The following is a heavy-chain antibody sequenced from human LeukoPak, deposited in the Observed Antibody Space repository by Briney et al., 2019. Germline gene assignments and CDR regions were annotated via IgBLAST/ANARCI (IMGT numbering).Heavy chain of an antibody. CDR2: INHSGST. Sequence: SETLSLTCAVYGGSFSGYYWNWIRQPPGKGLEWVGEINHSGSTNYNPSLKSRVTVSVDTSKNQFSLKLSSVTAADTAVYYCARGLVGYYGSGSYSFDYWGQGTLVTVSS. D-gene: IGHD3-10*01. V-gene: IGHV4-34*01. CDR3: ARGLVGYYGSGSYSFDY. J-gene: IGHJ4*02. CDR1: GGSFSGYY.